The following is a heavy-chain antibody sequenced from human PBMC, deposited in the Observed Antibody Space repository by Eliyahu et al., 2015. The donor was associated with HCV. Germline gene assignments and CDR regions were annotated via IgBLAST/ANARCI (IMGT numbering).Heavy chain of an antibody. D-gene: IGHD2-21*02. CDR3: AGAVLVTAKNHWYFDL. J-gene: IGHJ2*01. Sequence: QVQLQEWGAGLLKPSETLSLTCAVYXXSFSGYIWTWIRQPPGKGLEWIGGINHSGSTNYNPSLKSRVTISADASKSQLSLKLTSVTAADTAVYYCAGAVLVTAKNHWYFDLWGRGTLVTVSS. V-gene: IGHV4-34*01. CDR1: XXSFSGYI. CDR2: INHSGST.